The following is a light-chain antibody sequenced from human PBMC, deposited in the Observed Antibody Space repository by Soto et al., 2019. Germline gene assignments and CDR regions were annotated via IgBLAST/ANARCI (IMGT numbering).Light chain of an antibody. CDR3: QQYGRSGT. CDR2: GAS. Sequence: EIVLTQSPGTLSLSPWERATLSCRASQSVGNNYLAWYQQKPGQAPRLLIYGASNRATGIPDRFSGSGSGTDFTLTISRLEPEDFAVYYCQQYGRSGTFGQGTKVDIK. J-gene: IGKJ1*01. V-gene: IGKV3-20*01. CDR1: QSVGNNY.